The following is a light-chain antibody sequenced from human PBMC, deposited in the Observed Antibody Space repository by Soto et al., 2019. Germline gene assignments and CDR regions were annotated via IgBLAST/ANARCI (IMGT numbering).Light chain of an antibody. V-gene: IGKV3-15*01. J-gene: IGKJ2*01. Sequence: EIVMTQSPATLSVSPEESAILSCRASQSISTNLAWFQQKPGQAPRLLIYGASTRATGIPARFSGSGSGTQFTFPISRLQSGDFAVYYCQQYNDWPRTFGQGTKVEIK. CDR2: GAS. CDR1: QSISTN. CDR3: QQYNDWPRT.